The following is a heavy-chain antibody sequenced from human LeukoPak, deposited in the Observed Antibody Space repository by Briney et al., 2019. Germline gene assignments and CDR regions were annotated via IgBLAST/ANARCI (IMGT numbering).Heavy chain of an antibody. D-gene: IGHD6-13*01. J-gene: IGHJ4*02. CDR1: GGSISSYY. CDR3: ASRGIAAAGYDD. Sequence: SETLSLTCTVSGGSISSYYWSWIRQPPGKGLEWIGYIYYSGTTSYNPFLKSRATLLVDTPKNQFSLNLSSVTAADTAVYYCASRGIAAAGYDDWGQGTLVTVSS. CDR2: IYYSGTT. V-gene: IGHV4-59*08.